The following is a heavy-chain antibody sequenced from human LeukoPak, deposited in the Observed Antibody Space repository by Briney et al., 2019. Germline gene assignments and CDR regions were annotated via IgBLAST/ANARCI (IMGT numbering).Heavy chain of an antibody. D-gene: IGHD2-15*01. CDR3: ARASVAATYYFDY. CDR2: ISAYNGNT. Sequence: EASVKLSCKASGYTFTSYGISWVRQAPGQGLEWMGWISAYNGNTNYAHKLQGRVTMTTDTSKNTAYMEMRSLRSDDTAVYYCARASVAATYYFDYWGQGTLVTVSS. V-gene: IGHV1-18*01. CDR1: GYTFTSYG. J-gene: IGHJ4*02.